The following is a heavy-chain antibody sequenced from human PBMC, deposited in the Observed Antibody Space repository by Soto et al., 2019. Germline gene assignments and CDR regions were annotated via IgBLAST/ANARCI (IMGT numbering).Heavy chain of an antibody. CDR2: IGTAGDT. V-gene: IGHV3-13*01. D-gene: IGHD2-15*01. CDR1: GFTFSSYD. Sequence: GGSLRLSCAASGFTFSSYDMHWVRQATGKGLEWVSAIGTAGDTYYPGSVKGRFTISRENAKNSLYLQMNSLRAEDTAVYYCARESSGGSRYYYYGMDVWGQGTTVTVSS. J-gene: IGHJ6*02. CDR3: ARESSGGSRYYYYGMDV.